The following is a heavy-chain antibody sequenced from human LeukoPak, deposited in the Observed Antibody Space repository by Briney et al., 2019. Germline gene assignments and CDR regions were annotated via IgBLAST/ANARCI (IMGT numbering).Heavy chain of an antibody. Sequence: GGSLRLSCAASGFIFSSYWMSWVRQAPGKGLEWVSGISGGGRDTYYADSVKGRFTISRDNSKNTLYVQMNSLRAEDTAVYYCAKGGYPAKYYYMDVWGKGTTVTISS. V-gene: IGHV3-23*01. CDR1: GFIFSSYW. D-gene: IGHD5-18*01. CDR2: ISGGGRDT. CDR3: AKGGYPAKYYYMDV. J-gene: IGHJ6*03.